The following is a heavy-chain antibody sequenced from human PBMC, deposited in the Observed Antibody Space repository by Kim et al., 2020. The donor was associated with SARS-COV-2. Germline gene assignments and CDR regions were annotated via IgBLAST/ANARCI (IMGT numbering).Heavy chain of an antibody. CDR3: AKDMASELWIQQWLRGSCGAFDI. CDR2: ISWNSGSI. V-gene: IGHV3-9*01. Sequence: GGSLRLSCAASGFTFDDYAMHWVRQAPGKGLEWVSGISWNSGSICYADSVKGRFTISRDNAKNSLYLQMNSLRAEDTALYYCAKDMASELWIQQWLRGSCGAFDIWGQGTMVTVSS. CDR1: GFTFDDYA. D-gene: IGHD5-18*01. J-gene: IGHJ3*02.